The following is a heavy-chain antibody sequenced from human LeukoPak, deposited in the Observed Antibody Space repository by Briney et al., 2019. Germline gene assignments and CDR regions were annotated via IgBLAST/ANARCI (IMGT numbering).Heavy chain of an antibody. D-gene: IGHD2-15*01. CDR1: GFTFSSYG. Sequence: GRSLRLSCAASGFTFSSYGMHWVRQAPGKGLEWVAVIWYDGSNKYYADSVKGRFTISRDNSKNTLYLQMNSLRAEDTAVYYCARDGGYCSGGSCYSYYFDYWGQGTLVTVSS. CDR3: ARDGGYCSGGSCYSYYFDY. V-gene: IGHV3-33*01. CDR2: IWYDGSNK. J-gene: IGHJ4*02.